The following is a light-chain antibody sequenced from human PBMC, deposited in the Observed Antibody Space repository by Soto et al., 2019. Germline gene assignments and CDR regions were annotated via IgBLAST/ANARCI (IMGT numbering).Light chain of an antibody. Sequence: QSVLTQPASMSGSPGQSITISCTGTSSDVGGYNYVSWYQQHSGKAPKLMIYDVSNRPSGVSNRFSGSKSGNTASLTISGLQAEDEADYYCGSYASSSTLYVFGTGTKLTVL. CDR3: GSYASSSTLYV. CDR1: SSDVGGYNY. V-gene: IGLV2-14*01. J-gene: IGLJ1*01. CDR2: DVS.